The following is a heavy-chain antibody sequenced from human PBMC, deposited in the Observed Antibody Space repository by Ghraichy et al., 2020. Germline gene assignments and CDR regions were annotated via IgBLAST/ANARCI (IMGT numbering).Heavy chain of an antibody. CDR3: ARSYLSYYATSGYFCDS. CDR1: GFIFKNYA. CDR2: ISGSAAIT. D-gene: IGHD1-26*01. V-gene: IGHV3-23*01. J-gene: IGHJ4*02. Sequence: GGSLRLSCAASGFIFKNYAMTWVRQAPGKGLEWVSGISGSAAITNYADSVKGRFTISRDNSNNTLFLQVNNLRAEDTAVYYCARSYLSYYATSGYFCDSWCQGTLVTVS.